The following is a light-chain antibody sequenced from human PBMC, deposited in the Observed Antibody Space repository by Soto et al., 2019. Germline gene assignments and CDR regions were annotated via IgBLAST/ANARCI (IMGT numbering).Light chain of an antibody. CDR3: ATWDDSLNGVV. J-gene: IGLJ2*01. CDR1: SSNIGSNT. CDR2: SNN. Sequence: QAVVTQPPSASGTPGQRVTISCSGSSSNIGSNTVNWYQQLPGTAPKLLIYSNNERPSGVPARFSGSKSGTSASLGISGLRSEDEADYYCATWDDSLNGVVFGGGTKLTVL. V-gene: IGLV1-44*01.